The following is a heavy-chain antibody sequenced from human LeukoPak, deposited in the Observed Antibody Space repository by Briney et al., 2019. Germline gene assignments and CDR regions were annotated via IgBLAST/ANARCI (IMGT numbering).Heavy chain of an antibody. D-gene: IGHD3-10*01. CDR2: IYNSGST. J-gene: IGHJ4*02. Sequence: SETLSLTYVVSGGSISRGSYYWNWNRQPAGKGLEWMGRIYNSGSTNYNPSLKSRVTISVDTSRNQLSLQLTSVTAADTAVYYCARQTFGVLYFDSWGQGTLVIVSS. CDR1: GGSISRGSYY. V-gene: IGHV4-61*02. CDR3: ARQTFGVLYFDS.